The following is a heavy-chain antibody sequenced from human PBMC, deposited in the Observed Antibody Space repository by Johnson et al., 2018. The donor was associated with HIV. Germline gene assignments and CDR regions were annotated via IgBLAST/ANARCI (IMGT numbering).Heavy chain of an antibody. CDR3: ARDPGSSAFDI. V-gene: IGHV3-7*05. Sequence: VQLVESGGGLVQPGESLRLSCAASAFTFSSTWMSWVRQAPGKGLEFVAHINQDGSVRNYVDSVKGRFTISRDNTKNSLYLQMNSLRAEDTAVYYCARDPGSSAFDIWGQGTMVTVSS. D-gene: IGHD3-10*01. CDR1: AFTFSSTW. J-gene: IGHJ3*02. CDR2: INQDGSVR.